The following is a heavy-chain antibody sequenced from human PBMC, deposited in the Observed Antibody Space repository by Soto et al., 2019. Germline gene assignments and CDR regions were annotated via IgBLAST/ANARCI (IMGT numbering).Heavy chain of an antibody. J-gene: IGHJ5*02. V-gene: IGHV1-8*01. Sequence: ASVKVSCKASGYSFTNNDFSWVRQATGQGLDWMGWMNPGSGDTGYAQKFQGRVTMTRDISIATAYMELSSLRSDDTAIYYCARMATFGSLNWFDPWGQGTLVTVSS. CDR1: GYSFTNND. D-gene: IGHD3-16*01. CDR2: MNPGSGDT. CDR3: ARMATFGSLNWFDP.